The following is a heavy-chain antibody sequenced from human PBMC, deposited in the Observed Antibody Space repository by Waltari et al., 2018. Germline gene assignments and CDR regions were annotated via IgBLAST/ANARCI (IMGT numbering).Heavy chain of an antibody. CDR1: GYTFNSYG. V-gene: IGHV1-24*01. Sequence: QVQLVQSGAEVKKPGASVKVSCKASGYTFNSYGISWVRQAPGQGLEGMGGFDPEDGETIYAQKFQGRVTMTEDTSTDTAYMELSSLRSEDTAVYYCLARTYYDILKDYWGQGTLVTVSS. CDR3: LARTYYDILKDY. J-gene: IGHJ4*02. CDR2: FDPEDGET. D-gene: IGHD3-9*01.